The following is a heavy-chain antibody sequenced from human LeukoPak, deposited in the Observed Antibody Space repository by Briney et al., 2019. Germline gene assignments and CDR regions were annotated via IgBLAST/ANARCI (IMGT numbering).Heavy chain of an antibody. V-gene: IGHV3-30-3*01. CDR3: ARDASGGSSGWYLDY. D-gene: IGHD6-19*01. CDR1: GFTFSSYA. CDR2: ISYDGSNK. J-gene: IGHJ4*02. Sequence: SCKTSGFTFSSYAMHWVRQAPGKGLEWVAVISYDGSNKYYADSVKGRFTISRDNSKNTLYLQMNSLRAEDTAVYYCARDASGGSSGWYLDYWGQGTLVTVSS.